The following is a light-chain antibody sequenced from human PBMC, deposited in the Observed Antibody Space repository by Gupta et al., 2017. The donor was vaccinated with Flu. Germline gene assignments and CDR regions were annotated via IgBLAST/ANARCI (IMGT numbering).Light chain of an antibody. V-gene: IGLV1-40*01. Sequence: QSVLTQPPSVSGAPGQRVTISRPGCSSNIGARYGVHWYQQLPGAVPKLLIYSTTNRPSGVPDRFSASKSGTSASLAIAGLQAEDEADYYCQSYDNSLSGWVFGGGTKLTVL. CDR1: SSNIGARYG. J-gene: IGLJ3*02. CDR3: QSYDNSLSGWV. CDR2: STT.